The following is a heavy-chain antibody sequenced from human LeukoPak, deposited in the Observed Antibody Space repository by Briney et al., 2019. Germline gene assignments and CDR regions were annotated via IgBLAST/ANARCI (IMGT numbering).Heavy chain of an antibody. D-gene: IGHD3-16*02. Sequence: PGGSLRLSCAASGFTLSSYGMHWVRQAPGKGLERVAVISYDGSNKYYADSVKGRFTISRDNSKNTLYLQMNSLRAEDTAVYYCAKDTAVRYRLINWLDPWGQGTLVTVSS. CDR3: AKDTAVRYRLINWLDP. V-gene: IGHV3-30*18. CDR2: ISYDGSNK. CDR1: GFTLSSYG. J-gene: IGHJ5*02.